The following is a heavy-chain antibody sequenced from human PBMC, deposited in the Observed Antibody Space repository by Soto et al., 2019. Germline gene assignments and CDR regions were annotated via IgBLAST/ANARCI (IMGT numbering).Heavy chain of an antibody. J-gene: IGHJ3*02. CDR1: GYTLTELS. CDR2: FDPEDGET. D-gene: IGHD1-26*01. CDR3: ATRHEVGGNAFDI. Sequence: ASVKVSCKVSGYTLTELSMHWVRQAPGKGLEWMGGFDPEDGETIYAQKVQGRVTMTEDTSTDTAYMELSSLRSEDTAVYYCATRHEVGGNAFDIWGQGTMVTVSS. V-gene: IGHV1-24*01.